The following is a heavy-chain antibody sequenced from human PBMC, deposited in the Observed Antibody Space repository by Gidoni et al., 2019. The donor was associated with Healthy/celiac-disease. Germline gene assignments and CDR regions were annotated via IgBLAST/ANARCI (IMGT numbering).Heavy chain of an antibody. CDR2: INPNSGGT. CDR3: ARDSTVTTPPEYFQH. Sequence: QVQLVQSGAEVKKPGASVQVSCKASGYTFTGYYMHWVRQAPGQGLEWMGWINPNSGGTNYAQKLQGRVTMTRDTSISTAYMELSRLRSDDTAVYYCARDSTVTTPPEYFQHWGQGTLVTVSS. J-gene: IGHJ1*01. V-gene: IGHV1-2*02. D-gene: IGHD4-17*01. CDR1: GYTFTGYY.